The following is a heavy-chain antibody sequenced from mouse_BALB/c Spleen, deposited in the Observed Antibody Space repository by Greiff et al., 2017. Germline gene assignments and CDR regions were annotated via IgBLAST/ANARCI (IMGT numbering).Heavy chain of an antibody. J-gene: IGHJ1*01. CDR2: IYPGDGDT. V-gene: IGHV1-87*01. CDR1: GYTFTSYW. CDR3: ARDYGYVGYFDV. D-gene: IGHD1-2*01. Sequence: VQLQQSGAELARPGASVKLSCKASGYTFTSYWMQWVKQRPGQGLEWIGAIYPGDGDTRYTQKFKGKATLTADKSSSTAYMQLSSLASEDSAVYYCARDYGYVGYFDVWGAGTTVTVSS.